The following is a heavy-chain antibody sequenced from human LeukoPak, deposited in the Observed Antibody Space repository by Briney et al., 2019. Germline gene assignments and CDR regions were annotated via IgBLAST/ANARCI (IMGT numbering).Heavy chain of an antibody. V-gene: IGHV1-69*04. Sequence: SVKVSCKASGGTFSSYAISWVRQAPGQGLEWMGRIIPILGIANYAQKFQGRVTITADKSTSTAYMELSSLRSEDTAVYYCAKDLSVESAYDGGGFQHWGQGTLVTVSS. D-gene: IGHD3-22*01. CDR1: GGTFSSYA. CDR3: AKDLSVESAYDGGGFQH. CDR2: IIPILGIA. J-gene: IGHJ1*01.